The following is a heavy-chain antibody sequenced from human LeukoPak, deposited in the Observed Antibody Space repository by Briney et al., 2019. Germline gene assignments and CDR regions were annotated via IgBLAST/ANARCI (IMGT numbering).Heavy chain of an antibody. Sequence: GGSLRLSCAASGFTFSSYDMHWVRHATGKGLEWVSAIGTAGDTYYPGSVKGRFTISRENAKNSLYLQMNSLRAGDTAVYYCARAEDYGDAFDIWGQGTMVTVSS. CDR3: ARAEDYGDAFDI. CDR1: GFTFSSYD. J-gene: IGHJ3*02. D-gene: IGHD4-17*01. V-gene: IGHV3-13*01. CDR2: IGTAGDT.